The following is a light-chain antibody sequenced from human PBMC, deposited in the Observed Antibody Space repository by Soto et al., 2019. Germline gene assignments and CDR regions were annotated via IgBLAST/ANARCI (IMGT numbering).Light chain of an antibody. J-gene: IGKJ4*01. Sequence: DIQMTQSPSTLSASVGDRVTITFRASQSISNWLAWYQQRPGKAPKLLIYKASTLESGVPSRFSGSGSGTEFTLTISSLQSEDFAVYYCQQYNNWPRLTFGGGTKVDIK. CDR2: KAS. V-gene: IGKV1-5*03. CDR3: QQYNNWPRLT. CDR1: QSISNW.